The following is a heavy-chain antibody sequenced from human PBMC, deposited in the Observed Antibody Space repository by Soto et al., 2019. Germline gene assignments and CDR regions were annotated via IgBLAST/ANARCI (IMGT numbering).Heavy chain of an antibody. CDR1: GYTFTSYD. CDR3: ASNDCSSTSCYGTYYMDV. CDR2: MNPSSGNT. V-gene: IGHV1-8*01. J-gene: IGHJ6*03. Sequence: GASVKVSCKASGYTFTSYDINWVRQATGQGLEWMGRMNPSSGNTSYAQKFQGRVTMTRDTSTSTVYMELSSLRSEDTAVYYCASNDCSSTSCYGTYYMDVWGKGTTVTVSS. D-gene: IGHD2-2*01.